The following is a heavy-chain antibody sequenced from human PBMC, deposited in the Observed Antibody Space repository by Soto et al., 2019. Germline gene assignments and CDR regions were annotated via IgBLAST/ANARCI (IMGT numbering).Heavy chain of an antibody. V-gene: IGHV4-59*11. D-gene: IGHD3-3*01. CDR1: GGSISGHY. Sequence: PSETLSLTCTVSGGSISGHYWSWSRQPPGKGLQYIGYISYRASTNYNPSLKSRVTISVDTSNNQSSLRLSSVTAADTAVYYCARDVGLQHDTGYYDFWSGKNNWFDPWGQGIRGTVS. CDR3: ARDVGLQHDTGYYDFWSGKNNWFDP. J-gene: IGHJ5*02. CDR2: ISYRAST.